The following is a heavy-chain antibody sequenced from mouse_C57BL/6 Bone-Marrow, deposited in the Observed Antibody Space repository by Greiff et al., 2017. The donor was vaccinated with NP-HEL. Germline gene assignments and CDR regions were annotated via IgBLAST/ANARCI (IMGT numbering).Heavy chain of an antibody. Sequence: VQLQQSGAELVRPGASVKLSCTASGFNIKDDYMHWVKQRPEQGLEWIGWIDPENGDTEYASKFQGKATITADTSSNTAYLQLSSLTSEDTAVYYCTTGDYYGSSYVCYAMDYWGQGTSVTVSS. D-gene: IGHD1-1*01. J-gene: IGHJ4*01. CDR3: TTGDYYGSSYVCYAMDY. V-gene: IGHV14-4*01. CDR2: IDPENGDT. CDR1: GFNIKDDY.